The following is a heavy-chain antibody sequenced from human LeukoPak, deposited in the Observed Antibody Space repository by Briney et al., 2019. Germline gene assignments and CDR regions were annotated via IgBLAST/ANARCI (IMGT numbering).Heavy chain of an antibody. V-gene: IGHV3-21*01. CDR3: AGTVTTSDYDP. J-gene: IGHJ5*02. CDR2: ISSSSSYI. D-gene: IGHD4-17*01. Sequence: GGSLRLSCAASGFTFSSYSMNWVRQAPGKGLEWVSSISSSSSYIYYADSVKGRFTISRDNAKNSPYLQMNSLRAEDTAVYYCAGTVTTSDYDPWGQGTLVTVSS. CDR1: GFTFSSYS.